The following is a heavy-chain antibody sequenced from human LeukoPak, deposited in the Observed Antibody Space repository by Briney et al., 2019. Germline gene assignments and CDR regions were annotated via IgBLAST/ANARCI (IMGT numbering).Heavy chain of an antibody. D-gene: IGHD6-6*01. Sequence: PGGSLRLSCAGFGFTVSSYDMNWVRQAPGKGLEWVSVIYSGGDTYYADSVKGRFTISRDNSKNNLYLQINSLRAEDTAVYYCATAYSSSPTFDYWGQGTLVTVSS. CDR2: IYSGGDT. CDR1: GFTVSSYD. J-gene: IGHJ4*02. V-gene: IGHV3-66*01. CDR3: ATAYSSSPTFDY.